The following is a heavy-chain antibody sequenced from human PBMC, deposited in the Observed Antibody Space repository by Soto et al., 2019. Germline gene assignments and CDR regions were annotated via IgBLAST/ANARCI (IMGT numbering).Heavy chain of an antibody. CDR1: GGSIRGYY. V-gene: IGHV4-4*07. CDR2: MHTSGST. D-gene: IGHD2-2*01. Sequence: QMQLQESGPGLVKPSETLSLTCTVSGGSIRGYYWSWIRQSAGMRLEWIGRMHTSGSTNYNLSLKSRVTISVDMSKNQISLKLTSVTAADTALYYCVRASMPKAHFDSWGQGTLVTVSS. J-gene: IGHJ4*02. CDR3: VRASMPKAHFDS.